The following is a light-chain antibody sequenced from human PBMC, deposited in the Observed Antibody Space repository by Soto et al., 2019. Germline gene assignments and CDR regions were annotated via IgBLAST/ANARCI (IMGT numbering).Light chain of an antibody. Sequence: QSVLTQPPSVSGAPGQRVTISCTGSSSNIGAGYDVQWYQQLPGAAPKLLIFGTSNRPSGVPDRFSGSRSGTSASLAITGLQAGDEADYFCQSYDISLSVSVIFGGGTKLTVL. J-gene: IGLJ2*01. CDR3: QSYDISLSVSVI. CDR1: SSNIGAGYD. V-gene: IGLV1-40*01. CDR2: GTS.